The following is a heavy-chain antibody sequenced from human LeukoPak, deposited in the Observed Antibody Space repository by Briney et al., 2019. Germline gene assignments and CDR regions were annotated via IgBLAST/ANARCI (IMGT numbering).Heavy chain of an antibody. V-gene: IGHV4-59*08. CDR3: ARHYYDSSGYYYFDY. J-gene: IGHJ4*02. CDR1: GDSISGYY. CDR2: IYYSGST. D-gene: IGHD3-22*01. Sequence: SETLSLTCTVSGDSISGYYWSWIRQPPGKGLEYIGYIYYSGSTDYNPSLKSRVTMSVDTSKNQFSLKLSSVTAADTAVYYCARHYYDSSGYYYFDYWGQGTLVTVSS.